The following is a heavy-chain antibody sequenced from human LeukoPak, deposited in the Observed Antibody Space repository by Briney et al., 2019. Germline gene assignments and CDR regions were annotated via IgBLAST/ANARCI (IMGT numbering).Heavy chain of an antibody. V-gene: IGHV4-4*02. CDR1: GGSISSGNW. Sequence: SETLSLTCAVSGGSISSGNWWNWVRQSPGKGLEWIGEIYHSGSTNYNPSLKSRVTISVDKSKNEFSLRLSSVTAADTAVYYCARVESRYFDYWGQGTLVTVSS. D-gene: IGHD1-1*01. J-gene: IGHJ4*02. CDR3: ARVESRYFDY. CDR2: IYHSGST.